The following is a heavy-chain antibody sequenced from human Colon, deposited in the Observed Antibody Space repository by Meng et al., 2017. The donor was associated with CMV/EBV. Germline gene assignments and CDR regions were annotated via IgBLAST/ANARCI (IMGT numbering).Heavy chain of an antibody. Sequence: GGSLRLSCAASGFTFSDFFMTWFRQTPGKGLEWISYISGNVKTIYYADSVKGRFTISRDNAKNSLFLQMNSLRDEDTAVYYCARGYYGGNPTGFPVVDNWGQGTLVTVSS. CDR2: ISGNVKTI. CDR3: ARGYYGGNPTGFPVVDN. V-gene: IGHV3-11*01. CDR1: GFTFSDFF. D-gene: IGHD4-23*01. J-gene: IGHJ4*02.